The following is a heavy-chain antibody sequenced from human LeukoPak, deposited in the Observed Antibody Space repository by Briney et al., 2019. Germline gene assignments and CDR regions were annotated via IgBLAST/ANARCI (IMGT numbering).Heavy chain of an antibody. CDR3: ARDFVAYDSSGYPPFVDY. Sequence: PGRSLRLSCAASGFTFSSYGMHWGRQAPGKGLEWVAVIWYDGSDKYYADSLKGRFTISRDNSKNTLFLQMNSLRAEDTAVYYCARDFVAYDSSGYPPFVDYWGQGTTVTVSS. D-gene: IGHD3-22*01. V-gene: IGHV3-33*01. CDR1: GFTFSSYG. J-gene: IGHJ6*02. CDR2: IWYDGSDK.